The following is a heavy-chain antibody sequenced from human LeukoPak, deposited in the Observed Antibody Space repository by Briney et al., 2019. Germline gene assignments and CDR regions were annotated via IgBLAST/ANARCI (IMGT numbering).Heavy chain of an antibody. D-gene: IGHD3-10*01. CDR1: GYTFTKHP. CDR3: APLIGAYFDY. J-gene: IGHJ4*02. Sequence: ASVTVSCKPSGYTFTKHPMHWVRQAPGQRLEWMGWINTDNGNTKYSEKFQGRVAITRDTSASTAYMELNSLTSEDTALYYCAPLIGAYFDYWGQGTLVTVSS. V-gene: IGHV1-3*04. CDR2: INTDNGNT.